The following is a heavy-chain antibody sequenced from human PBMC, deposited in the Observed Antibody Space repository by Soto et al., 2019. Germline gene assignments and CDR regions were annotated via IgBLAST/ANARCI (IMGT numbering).Heavy chain of an antibody. D-gene: IGHD3-10*01. CDR2: ISGSGGST. CDR1: GFTFSSYA. J-gene: IGHJ4*02. V-gene: IGHV3-23*01. CDR3: AKAPLWFGELFQFDY. Sequence: GGSLRLSCAASGFTFSSYAMSWVRQAPGKGLEWVSAISGSGGSTYYADSVKGRFTISRDNSKNTLYLQMNSLRAEDTAVYYCAKAPLWFGELFQFDYGGQGTLVTVSS.